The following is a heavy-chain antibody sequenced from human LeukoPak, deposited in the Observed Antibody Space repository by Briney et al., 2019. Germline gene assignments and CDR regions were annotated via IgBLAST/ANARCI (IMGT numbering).Heavy chain of an antibody. Sequence: SETLSLTCTVSGGSMSSYYWSWIRQPPGKGLEWIGEINHSGSTNYNPSLKSRVTISIDTSKNQFSLEMSSMTAADTAVYYCARGRGARSSRWYNWFDPWGQGTLVTVSS. J-gene: IGHJ5*02. CDR3: ARGRGARSSRWYNWFDP. CDR2: INHSGST. V-gene: IGHV4-34*01. D-gene: IGHD6-13*01. CDR1: GGSMSSYY.